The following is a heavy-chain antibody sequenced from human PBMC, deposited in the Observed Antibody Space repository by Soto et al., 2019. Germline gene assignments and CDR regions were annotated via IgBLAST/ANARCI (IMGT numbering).Heavy chain of an antibody. J-gene: IGHJ4*02. V-gene: IGHV1-69*01. CDR3: ARDLGSHGDY. Sequence: QVQLVQSGAEVKKPGSSVKVSCKASGGSFSSYAISWVRQAPGQRLEWMGGLIPIFGTANYAQKFQGRVTITADEPRRTAYMELSSLRSEDTAVYYCARDLGSHGDYWGQGTLVTVSS. D-gene: IGHD6-13*01. CDR1: GGSFSSYA. CDR2: LIPIFGTA.